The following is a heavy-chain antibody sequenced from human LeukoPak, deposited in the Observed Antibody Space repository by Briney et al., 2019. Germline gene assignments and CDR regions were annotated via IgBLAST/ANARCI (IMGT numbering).Heavy chain of an antibody. CDR2: ISDNGGNT. V-gene: IGHV3-23*01. J-gene: IGHJ4*02. CDR1: GFTFSSYA. Sequence: GGSLRLSCAASGFTFSSYAMSWVRQAPGKGLEWVSVISDNGGNTYYADSVKGRFTISRDNSKNTLYLQMNSLRAEDTAIYYCAKRGTVTTFGHYDYWGQGTLVTVSS. D-gene: IGHD4-17*01. CDR3: AKRGTVTTFGHYDY.